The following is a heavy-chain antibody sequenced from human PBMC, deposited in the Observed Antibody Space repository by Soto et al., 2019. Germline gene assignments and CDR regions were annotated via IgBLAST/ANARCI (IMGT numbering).Heavy chain of an antibody. Sequence: GESLKISCKGSGYSFTSYWIGWVRQMPGKGLEWMGIIYPGDSETKYSPDFEGQVTISADRSTNTAYLQWRSLRASDTAMYYCARLGFPGAIYFDSWGLGTLVTVSS. V-gene: IGHV5-51*01. CDR3: ARLGFPGAIYFDS. CDR1: GYSFTSYW. J-gene: IGHJ4*02. CDR2: IYPGDSET.